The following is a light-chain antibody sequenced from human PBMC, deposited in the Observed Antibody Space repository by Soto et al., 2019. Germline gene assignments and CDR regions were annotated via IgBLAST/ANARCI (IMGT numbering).Light chain of an antibody. CDR3: QHLRTYPFS. V-gene: IGKV1-9*01. CDR2: PAS. CDR1: QDISTS. Sequence: DIQLTQSPSFLSASVGDRVTVSCRASQDISTSLAWFQQKAGKVPQLLVYPASTLQDGVPSRFSGSGSGTYFTLTINNLLAEDFATYYCQHLRTYPFSFGQGTKVDIK. J-gene: IGKJ2*03.